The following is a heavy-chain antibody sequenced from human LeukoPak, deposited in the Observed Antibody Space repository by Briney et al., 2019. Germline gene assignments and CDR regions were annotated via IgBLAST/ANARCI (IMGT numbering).Heavy chain of an antibody. D-gene: IGHD6-6*01. CDR3: ALTIAAPLRPFDY. Sequence: GGSLRLSCAASGFTFTTYWMSWVRQAPGKGLEWVSSISSSSSYIYYADSVKGRFTISRDNAKNSLYLQMNSLRAEDTAVYYCALTIAAPLRPFDYWGQGTLVTVSS. CDR1: GFTFTTYW. J-gene: IGHJ4*02. CDR2: ISSSSSYI. V-gene: IGHV3-21*01.